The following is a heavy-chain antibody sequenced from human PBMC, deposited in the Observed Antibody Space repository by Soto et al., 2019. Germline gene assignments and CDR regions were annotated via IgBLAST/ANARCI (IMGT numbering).Heavy chain of an antibody. J-gene: IGHJ6*02. V-gene: IGHV1-18*04. D-gene: IGHD3-3*01. CDR1: GYTFTSYG. CDR2: ISAYNGNT. CDR3: ARDQGGVYYDFWSGYYTGIHYYYGMDV. Sequence: DSVKVSCKASGYTFTSYGISWVRQAPGQGLEWMGWISAYNGNTNYAQKLQGRVTMTTDTSTSTAYMELRSLRSDDTAVYYCARDQGGVYYDFWSGYYTGIHYYYGMDVSG.